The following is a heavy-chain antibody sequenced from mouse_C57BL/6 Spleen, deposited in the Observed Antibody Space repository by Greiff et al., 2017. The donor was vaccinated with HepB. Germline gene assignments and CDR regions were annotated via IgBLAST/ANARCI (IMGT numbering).Heavy chain of an antibody. CDR1: GYTFTSYW. CDR2: IDPSDSYT. Sequence: VQLQQSGAELVKPGASVKLSCKASGYTFTSYWMQWVKQRPGQGLEWIGEIDPSDSYTNYNQKFKGKATLTVDTSSRTAYMQLSSLTSEDSAVYDCARREIYYGNCHFDYWGQGTTRTVSS. V-gene: IGHV1-50*01. CDR3: ARREIYYGNCHFDY. J-gene: IGHJ2*01. D-gene: IGHD2-1*01.